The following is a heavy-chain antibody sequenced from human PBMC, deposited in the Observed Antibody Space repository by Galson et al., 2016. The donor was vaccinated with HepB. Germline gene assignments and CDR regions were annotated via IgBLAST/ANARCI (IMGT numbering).Heavy chain of an antibody. CDR2: ISAHNDKT. D-gene: IGHD7-27*01. CDR3: ARDVMWGAFDI. CDR1: GYTFTSFG. Sequence: SVKVSCKASGYTFTSFGIIWVRQAPGQGLEWMGWISAHNDKTNYAQEFQGRVTMTTDTSTSTAYMEVRSLRSDDTATYYCARDVMWGAFDIWGQGTMVTVSS. J-gene: IGHJ3*02. V-gene: IGHV1-18*04.